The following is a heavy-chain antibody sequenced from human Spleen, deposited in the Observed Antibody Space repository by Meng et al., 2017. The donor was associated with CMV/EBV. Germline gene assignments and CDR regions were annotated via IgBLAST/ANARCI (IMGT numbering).Heavy chain of an antibody. Sequence: ESLKISCTVSGDSISSFYWTWIRQPPGKGLEWLGYISHSGSTNYNPSLKSRVTISVDTSKNQFSLKLTSVTAADTAMYYCARTKYYDFWSGYYPLLDASDIWGQGTLVTVSS. V-gene: IGHV4-59*01. D-gene: IGHD3-3*01. CDR3: ARTKYYDFWSGYYPLLDASDI. CDR2: ISHSGST. J-gene: IGHJ3*02. CDR1: GDSISSFY.